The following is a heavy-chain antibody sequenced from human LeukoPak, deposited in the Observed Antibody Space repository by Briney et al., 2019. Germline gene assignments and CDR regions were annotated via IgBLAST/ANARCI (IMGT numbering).Heavy chain of an antibody. J-gene: IGHJ4*02. D-gene: IGHD3-22*01. CDR3: VTYYFDSSGPKKNY. V-gene: IGHV4-34*01. Sequence: SETLSLTCAVYGGSFSGYYWSWIRQPPGKGLEWIGEINHRGSTNYNPSLKSRVTISVDTSKKQFSLKLSSVTAADTAVYYCVTYYFDSSGPKKNYWGQGTLVTVSS. CDR1: GGSFSGYY. CDR2: INHRGST.